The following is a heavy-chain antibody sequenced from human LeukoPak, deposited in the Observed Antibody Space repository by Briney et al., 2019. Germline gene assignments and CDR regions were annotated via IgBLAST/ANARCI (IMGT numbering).Heavy chain of an antibody. CDR2: IYSGGST. J-gene: IGHJ3*02. V-gene: IGHV3-53*01. CDR3: ARSGITIFGVVLYAFDI. CDR1: GFTVSSNY. Sequence: GGSLRLSCAASGFTVSSNYMSWVRQAPGKGLEWVSVIYSGGSTYYADSVKGRFTISRDNSKNTLYLQMNSLRADDTAVYYCARSGITIFGVVLYAFDIWGQGTMVTVSS. D-gene: IGHD3-3*01.